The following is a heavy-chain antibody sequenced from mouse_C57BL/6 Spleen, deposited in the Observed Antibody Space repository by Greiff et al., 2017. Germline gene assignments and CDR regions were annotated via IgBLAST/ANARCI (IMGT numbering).Heavy chain of an antibody. CDR1: GYTFPRYW. CDR3: ARATVVASDY. CDR2: IDPTSGGT. V-gene: IGHV1-72*01. Sequence: VQLQQPGAELVKPGASVKLSCKASGYTFPRYWMHWVKQRPGRGLEWIGRIDPTSGGTKYNEKFKSKATLTVDKPSSAAYMQRSSLTSEDSAVYYCARATVVASDYWGQGTTLTVSS. J-gene: IGHJ2*01. D-gene: IGHD1-1*01.